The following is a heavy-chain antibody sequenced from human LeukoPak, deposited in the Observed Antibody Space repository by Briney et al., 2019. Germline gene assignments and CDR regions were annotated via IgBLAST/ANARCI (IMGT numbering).Heavy chain of an antibody. CDR2: IYYSGST. Sequence: SETLSLTCTVSGGSISSYYWSWIRQPQGKGLEWIGYIYYSGSTNYNPSLKSRVTISVDTSKNQFSLKLSSVTAADTAVYYCARVAPITIFGVVIGWPQNYYYYGMDVWGQGTTVTVSS. D-gene: IGHD3-3*01. V-gene: IGHV4-59*01. CDR3: ARVAPITIFGVVIGWPQNYYYYGMDV. CDR1: GGSISSYY. J-gene: IGHJ6*02.